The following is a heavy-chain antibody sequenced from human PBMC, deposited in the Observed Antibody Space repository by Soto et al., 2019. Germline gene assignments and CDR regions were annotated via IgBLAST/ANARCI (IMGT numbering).Heavy chain of an antibody. CDR1: GGSISSGGYY. CDR2: IYYSGST. J-gene: IGHJ5*02. Sequence: QVQLQESGPGLMKPSQTLSLTCTVSGGSISSGGYYWSWIRQHPGKGLEWIGYIYYSGSTYYNPSLKSRVTISVDTSKNQFSLKLSSVTAADTAVYYCARDPEEDYGLGLDPWGQGTLVTVSS. D-gene: IGHD4-17*01. CDR3: ARDPEEDYGLGLDP. V-gene: IGHV4-31*03.